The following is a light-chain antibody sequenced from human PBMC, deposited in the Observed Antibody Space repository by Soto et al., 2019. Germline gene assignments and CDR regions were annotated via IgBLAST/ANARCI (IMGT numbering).Light chain of an antibody. V-gene: IGKV1-5*01. CDR2: DAS. J-gene: IGKJ1*01. CDR1: QSLSSW. Sequence: TLSASVGDRVPFPCRASQSLSSWLAWYQQKPGKAPQLLIYDASSWQSGVPYRFSGSGSGTEFTLTISSLQADDFAVYYCQQYYSSPLTFGQGTKVDIK. CDR3: QQYYSSPLT.